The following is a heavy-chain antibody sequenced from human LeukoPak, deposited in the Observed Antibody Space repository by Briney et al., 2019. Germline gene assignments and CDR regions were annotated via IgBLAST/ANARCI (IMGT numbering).Heavy chain of an antibody. CDR3: ARGYYDSSGYYCPFCY. V-gene: IGHV4-38-2*02. CDR1: GYSISSGYY. CDR2: IDHSGST. J-gene: IGHJ4*02. D-gene: IGHD3-22*01. Sequence: PSETLSLTCTVSGYSISSGYYWGWIRQPPGKGLEWTGSIDHSGSTYYNPSLKSRITISVDTSKNQFSLKLSSVTAADTAVYYCARGYYDSSGYYCPFCYWGQGTLVTVSS.